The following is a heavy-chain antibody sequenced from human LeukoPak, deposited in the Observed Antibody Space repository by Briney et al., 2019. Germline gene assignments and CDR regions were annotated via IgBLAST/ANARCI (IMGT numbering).Heavy chain of an antibody. Sequence: PGGSLRLSCAASGFTFSSYGMRWVRQAPGKGLEWVAVISYDGSNKYYADSVKGRFTISRDNSKNTLYLQMNSLRAEDTAVYYCAKGDLTTVTLDYWGQGTLVTVSS. CDR2: ISYDGSNK. CDR3: AKGDLTTVTLDY. J-gene: IGHJ4*02. V-gene: IGHV3-30*18. CDR1: GFTFSSYG. D-gene: IGHD4-17*01.